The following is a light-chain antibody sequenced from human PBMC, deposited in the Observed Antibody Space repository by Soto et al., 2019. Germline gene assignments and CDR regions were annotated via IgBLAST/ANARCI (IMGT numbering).Light chain of an antibody. CDR1: QSITNY. CDR3: QQSYSTPRT. Sequence: DIQMTQSPSSLSAFVGDRVTITCRASQSITNYLNWYQQKPGRAPKLLIYAASRLQGGVPSRFSGSGSGTDFTLTFSSLQPEDSATYYCQQSYSTPRTFGQGTKVDIK. V-gene: IGKV1-39*01. J-gene: IGKJ1*01. CDR2: AAS.